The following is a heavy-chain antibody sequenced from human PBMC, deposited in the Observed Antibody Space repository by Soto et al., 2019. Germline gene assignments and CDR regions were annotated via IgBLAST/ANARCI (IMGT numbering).Heavy chain of an antibody. V-gene: IGHV1-18*01. CDR1: GYTFTNFC. CDR3: ARDLDGSGSYDTDY. J-gene: IGHJ4*01. Sequence: QVQLVQSGAEVKKPGASVKVSCKASGYTFTNFCISWVRQAPGQGLEWMGWISHWRKTNYAQKLQGRVSMITDTSASTAFMEVRSLTSDDTDMYFCARDLDGSGSYDTDYWGQGPLVTVSS. CDR2: ISHWRKT. D-gene: IGHD3-10*01.